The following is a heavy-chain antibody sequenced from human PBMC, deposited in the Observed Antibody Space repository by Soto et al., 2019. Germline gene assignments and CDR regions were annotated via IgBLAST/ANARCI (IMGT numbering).Heavy chain of an antibody. CDR3: ARRIAAAGDYYYYVMDV. D-gene: IGHD6-13*01. CDR1: GGTFSSYA. Sequence: QVQLVQSGAEVKKPGSSVKVSCKASGGTFSSYAISWVRQAPGQGLEWMGGIIPIFGTANYAQKFQGRVTIPADESTSTAYMALSSRRSEDTAVYYCARRIAAAGDYYYYVMDVWGQGTTVTVSS. V-gene: IGHV1-69*12. J-gene: IGHJ6*02. CDR2: IIPIFGTA.